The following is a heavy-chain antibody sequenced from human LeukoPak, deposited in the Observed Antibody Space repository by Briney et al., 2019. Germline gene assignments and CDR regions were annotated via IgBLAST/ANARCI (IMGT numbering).Heavy chain of an antibody. CDR3: ARYNAFDI. CDR1: GFTFSNYE. Sequence: GGSLRLSCAASGFTFSNYEMNWVRQAPGKGLEWVSYISSSGTTIYYADSVMGRFTISRDNAKNSLYLQINSRRAEDTAVYYCARYNAFDIWGQGTMVTVSS. V-gene: IGHV3-48*03. CDR2: ISSSGTTI. D-gene: IGHD1-14*01. J-gene: IGHJ3*02.